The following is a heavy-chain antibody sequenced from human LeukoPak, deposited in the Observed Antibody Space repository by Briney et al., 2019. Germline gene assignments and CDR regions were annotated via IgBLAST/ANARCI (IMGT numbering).Heavy chain of an antibody. CDR2: IASDGSST. CDR3: ARGRPHGNDY. D-gene: IGHD4-23*01. J-gene: IGHJ4*02. Sequence: GGSLRLSCAASGFTFSSYWMNWVRQAPGKGLVWDSRIASDGSSTTYADSVKGRFSISRDNAKNTLYLQMNSLRVEDTAVYYCARGRPHGNDYWGQGTLVTVSS. V-gene: IGHV3-74*01. CDR1: GFTFSSYW.